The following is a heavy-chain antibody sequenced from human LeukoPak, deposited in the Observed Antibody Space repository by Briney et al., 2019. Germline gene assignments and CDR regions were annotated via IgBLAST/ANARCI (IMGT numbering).Heavy chain of an antibody. Sequence: SETLSLTCSVSGGSISIYYWTWFRQPPGKGLEWIGYIYYSGSTNYNPSLKSRVTISVDTSKNQFSLKLSSVTAAHTAIYYCARRILVGSIHHDVFDIWVQGTMVTVSS. CDR1: GGSISIYY. CDR3: ARRILVGSIHHDVFDI. J-gene: IGHJ3*02. CDR2: IYYSGST. D-gene: IGHD1-26*01. V-gene: IGHV4-59*08.